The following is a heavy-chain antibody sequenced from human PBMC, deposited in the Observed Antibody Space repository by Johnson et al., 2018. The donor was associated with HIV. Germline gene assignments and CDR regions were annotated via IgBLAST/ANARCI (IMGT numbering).Heavy chain of an antibody. V-gene: IGHV3-74*01. Sequence: VQLVESGGGLVQPGGSLRLSCAASGFTLSSYWMHWVRQAPGKGLVWVSCINNDRSMSTDADFVTGRSTISRDNANNTLYLQINSLRAEDTAVYYCARERIGYSSSGDAFDIWGQETVVTVSS. CDR1: GFTLSSYW. CDR3: ARERIGYSSSGDAFDI. J-gene: IGHJ3*02. CDR2: INNDRSMS. D-gene: IGHD6-13*01.